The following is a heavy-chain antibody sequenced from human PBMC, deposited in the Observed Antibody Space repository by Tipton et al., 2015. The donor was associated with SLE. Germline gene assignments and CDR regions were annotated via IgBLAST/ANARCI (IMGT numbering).Heavy chain of an antibody. V-gene: IGHV4-59*01. J-gene: IGHJ5*02. CDR2: VYYRGST. CDR1: GGSINSEY. D-gene: IGHD5-24*01. Sequence: TLSLTCTVSGGSINSEYWSWIRQPPGKGLEWIGYVYYRGSTTYNPSLKSRVTISIDTSKNQFSLNLSPVTAADTAVYYCARTMTRPLMWYDPWGQGTLVTVSS. CDR3: ARTMTRPLMWYDP.